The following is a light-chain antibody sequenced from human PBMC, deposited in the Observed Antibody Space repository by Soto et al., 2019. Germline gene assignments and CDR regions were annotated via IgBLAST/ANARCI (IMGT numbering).Light chain of an antibody. CDR2: DVT. J-gene: IGLJ2*01. CDR3: SSYTSSTTPVV. CDR1: TSDVGGYNY. Sequence: QSALTQPASVSGSPGQSITISCTGTTSDVGGYNYVSWYHQHPGKAPKLMIYDVTKRPSGVSNRFSGSKSGNTASLTISGLQAEDEADYYCSSYTSSTTPVVFAGGTKLTVL. V-gene: IGLV2-14*03.